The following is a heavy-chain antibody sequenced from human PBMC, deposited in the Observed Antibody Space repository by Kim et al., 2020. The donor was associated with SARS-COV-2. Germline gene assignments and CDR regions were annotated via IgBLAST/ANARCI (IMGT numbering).Heavy chain of an antibody. J-gene: IGHJ3*02. Sequence: GGSLRLSCVASGFTFSSHAVNWVRQAPGKGLEWVSGISGSGANTFYIDSVKGRFTISRDNSENTLYLQMSSLRGEDTALYYCARSRSIGYDSDAFDIWGQGTMVTVSS. CDR2: ISGSGANT. CDR1: GFTFSSHA. D-gene: IGHD6-6*01. CDR3: ARSRSIGYDSDAFDI. V-gene: IGHV3-23*01.